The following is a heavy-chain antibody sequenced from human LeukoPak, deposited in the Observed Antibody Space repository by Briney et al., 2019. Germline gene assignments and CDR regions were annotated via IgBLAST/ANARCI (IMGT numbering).Heavy chain of an antibody. Sequence: GASVKVSCKASGGTFSSYAISWVRQAPGQGLEWMGIINPGGGRTSYAQKFQGRVTMTRDMSTSTVYMELSSLKSEDTAVYYCARAGGEAAAAIDAFDIWGQGTMVTVSS. CDR1: GGTFSSYA. D-gene: IGHD2-2*02. CDR3: ARAGGEAAAAIDAFDI. CDR2: INPGGGRT. J-gene: IGHJ3*02. V-gene: IGHV1-46*01.